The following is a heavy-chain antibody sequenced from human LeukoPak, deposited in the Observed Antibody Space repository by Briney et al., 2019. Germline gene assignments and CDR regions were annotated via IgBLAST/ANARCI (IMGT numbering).Heavy chain of an antibody. V-gene: IGHV1-2*02. Sequence: ASVKVSCKASGYTFTGSYMHWVRQAPGQGLEWMGWINPNSGGTNYAQKFQGRVTMTRDTSISTAYMELSRLRSDDTAVYYCARDSAAAGTVTEFDYWGQGTLVTVSS. CDR2: INPNSGGT. J-gene: IGHJ4*02. CDR1: GYTFTGSY. D-gene: IGHD6-13*01. CDR3: ARDSAAAGTVTEFDY.